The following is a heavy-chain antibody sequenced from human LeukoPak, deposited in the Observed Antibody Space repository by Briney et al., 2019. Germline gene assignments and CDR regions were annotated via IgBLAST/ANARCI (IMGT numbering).Heavy chain of an antibody. D-gene: IGHD3-22*01. Sequence: ASVKVSCKASGYTFTSYYMHWVRQAPGQGLEWMGRINPNSGGTNYAQKFQGRVTITRDTSISTAYMELSRLRSDAAAVYYCARFDSSGYYLDYWGQGTLVTVSS. CDR2: INPNSGGT. V-gene: IGHV1-2*06. CDR1: GYTFTSYY. CDR3: ARFDSSGYYLDY. J-gene: IGHJ4*02.